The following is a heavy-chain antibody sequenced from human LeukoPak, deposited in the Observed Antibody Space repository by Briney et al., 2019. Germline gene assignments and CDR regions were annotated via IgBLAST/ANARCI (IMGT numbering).Heavy chain of an antibody. V-gene: IGHV1-18*01. CDR3: ARPPLDGYNPGAFDY. Sequence: ASVKVSCKASGYTFTSYGISWVRQAPGQGLEWMGWISAYNGNTNYAQKLQGRVTMTTDTSTSTAYMELRSLRSDDTAVYYCARPPLDGYNPGAFDYWGQGTLVTVSS. CDR2: ISAYNGNT. CDR1: GYTFTSYG. J-gene: IGHJ4*02. D-gene: IGHD5-24*01.